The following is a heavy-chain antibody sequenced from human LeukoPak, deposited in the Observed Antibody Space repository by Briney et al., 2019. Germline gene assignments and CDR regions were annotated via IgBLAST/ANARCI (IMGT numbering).Heavy chain of an antibody. CDR3: ARGPSIVGATEETNFDY. D-gene: IGHD1-26*01. CDR1: GGSFSGYY. V-gene: IGHV4-34*01. Sequence: SETLSLTCAVYGGSFSGYYWSWIRQPPGKGLEWIGEINHSGSTNYNPSLKSRVTISVDTSKNQFSLKLSSVTAADTAVYYCARGPSIVGATEETNFDYWGQGTLVTVSS. CDR2: INHSGST. J-gene: IGHJ4*02.